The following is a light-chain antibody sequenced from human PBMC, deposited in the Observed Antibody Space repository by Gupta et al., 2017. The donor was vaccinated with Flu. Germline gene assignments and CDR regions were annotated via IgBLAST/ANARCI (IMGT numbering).Light chain of an antibody. V-gene: IGLV1-40*01. J-gene: IGLJ3*02. Sequence: QSVLTQPPSVSGAPGQRVTISCTGSSSNIGSGHDVRWYHQAPGKAPKLLIYGNNNRPAGVPDRFSGSKSGTSASLAITGLLAEDAADYYCQSDDSSQNVLFGGGTKVTVL. CDR2: GNN. CDR3: QSDDSSQNVL. CDR1: SSNIGSGHD.